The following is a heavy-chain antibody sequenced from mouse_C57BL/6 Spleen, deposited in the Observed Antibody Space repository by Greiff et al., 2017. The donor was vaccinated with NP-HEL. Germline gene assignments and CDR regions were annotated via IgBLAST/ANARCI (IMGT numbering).Heavy chain of an antibody. CDR3: ARWGGDGYPDY. CDR1: GYTFTDYN. CDR2: ITPNNGGT. D-gene: IGHD2-3*01. V-gene: IGHV1-18*01. J-gene: IGHJ2*01. Sequence: EVQLQQSGPELVKPGASVKIPCKASGYTFTDYNMDWVKQSHGKSLEWIGDITPNNGGTIYNQKFKGKATLTVDKSSSTAYMELRSLTSEDTAVYYCARWGGDGYPDYWGQGTTLTVSS.